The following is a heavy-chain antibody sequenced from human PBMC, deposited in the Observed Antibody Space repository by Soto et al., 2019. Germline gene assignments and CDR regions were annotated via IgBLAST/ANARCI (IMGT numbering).Heavy chain of an antibody. CDR2: IYYSGST. J-gene: IGHJ4*02. V-gene: IGHV4-59*08. Sequence: QVQLQESGPGLVKPSETLSLTCTVSGGSISSYYWSWIRQPPGKGLEWIGYIYYSGSTYYNPSLKSRVTISVDTSKNQFSLKLSSVTAADTAVYYCARHYGDYPYYFDYWGQGTLVTVSS. D-gene: IGHD4-17*01. CDR3: ARHYGDYPYYFDY. CDR1: GGSISSYY.